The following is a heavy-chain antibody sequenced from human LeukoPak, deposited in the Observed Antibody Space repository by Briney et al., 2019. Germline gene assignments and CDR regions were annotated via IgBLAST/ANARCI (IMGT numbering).Heavy chain of an antibody. J-gene: IGHJ4*02. D-gene: IGHD6-13*01. Sequence: ASVKVSCKASGYTFTTYYIHWVRQAPGQGLEWMGIINPTGGSTTYAQKFQGRVTMTRDTSTTTVFMEVNSLRSEDTAVYYCALYSSTWYWGQGTLVTVSS. CDR3: ALYSSTWY. CDR1: GYTFTTYY. CDR2: INPTGGST. V-gene: IGHV1-46*01.